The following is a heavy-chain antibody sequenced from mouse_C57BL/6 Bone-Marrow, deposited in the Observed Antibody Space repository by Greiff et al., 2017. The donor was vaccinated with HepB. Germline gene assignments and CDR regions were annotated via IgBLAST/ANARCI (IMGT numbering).Heavy chain of an antibody. J-gene: IGHJ1*03. CDR1: GFSTNSDCY. CDR2: TFYSGIT. Sequence: EVKLVESGPSLVRPSQTLSLTCTVTGFSTNSDCYWIWIRQFPGNKLEYIGYTFYSGITYYNPSLESRTYITRDTSKNQFSLKLSSVTTEDTATYYCARGDGYPQCFDVWGTGTTVTVSS. V-gene: IGHV3-3*01. CDR3: ARGDGYPQCFDV. D-gene: IGHD2-3*01.